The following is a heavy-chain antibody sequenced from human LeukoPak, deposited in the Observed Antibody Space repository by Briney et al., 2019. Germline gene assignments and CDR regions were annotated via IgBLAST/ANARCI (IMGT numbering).Heavy chain of an antibody. J-gene: IGHJ6*01. D-gene: IGHD6-19*01. V-gene: IGHV3-30*18. CDR2: VPHDGSNT. CDR1: GFRFGGYG. Sequence: PGRSLRLSCAASGFRFGGYGMHWVRQAPDKGLEWVAFVPHDGSNTYYGDSVKGRFTISRDNSQNTVFLQMNSLRGEDTSVYFCAKDFGSGWFRREHSFYAMDAWGRGTTVTVSS. CDR3: AKDFGSGWFRREHSFYAMDA.